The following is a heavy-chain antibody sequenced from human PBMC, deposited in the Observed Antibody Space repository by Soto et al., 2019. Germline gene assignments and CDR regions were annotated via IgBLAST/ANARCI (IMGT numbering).Heavy chain of an antibody. CDR1: GYTFTTYA. V-gene: IGHV1-2*02. CDR2: INPNSGGT. D-gene: IGHD3-9*01. J-gene: IGHJ3*02. Sequence: GASVKVSCKASGYTFTTYAMHWVRQAPGQRLERMGWINPNSGGTNYAQKFQGRVTMTRDTSISTAYMELSSLRSEDTAVYYCAREKLRYFDWLLGPGDAFDIWGQGTMVTVSS. CDR3: AREKLRYFDWLLGPGDAFDI.